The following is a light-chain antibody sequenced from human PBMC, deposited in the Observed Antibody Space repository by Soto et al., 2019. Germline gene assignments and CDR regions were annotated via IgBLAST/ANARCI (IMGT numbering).Light chain of an antibody. J-gene: IGKJ3*01. V-gene: IGKV3-11*01. CDR2: DVS. CDR3: QHRSDWLFT. Sequence: EVVLTQSPATLSLSPGDRATLSCRASESVSNYLAWYQQKPGQPPRLVIYDVSSRAAGFPARFSSSRSVTEFALTISSLEPEDFAVYYCQHRSDWLFTFC. CDR1: ESVSNY.